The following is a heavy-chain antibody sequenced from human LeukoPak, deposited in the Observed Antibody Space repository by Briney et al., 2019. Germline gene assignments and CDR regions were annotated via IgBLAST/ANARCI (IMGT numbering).Heavy chain of an antibody. CDR2: ISWDGGST. V-gene: IGHV3-43D*04. D-gene: IGHD6-13*01. CDR3: AKDMPPAAAGTDYYGMDV. Sequence: PGGSLRLSCAASGFTFDDYAMHWVRQAPGEGLEWVSLISWDGGSTYYADSVKGRFTISRDNSKNSLYLQMNSLRAEDTALYYCAKDMPPAAAGTDYYGMDVWGKGTTVTVSS. J-gene: IGHJ6*04. CDR1: GFTFDDYA.